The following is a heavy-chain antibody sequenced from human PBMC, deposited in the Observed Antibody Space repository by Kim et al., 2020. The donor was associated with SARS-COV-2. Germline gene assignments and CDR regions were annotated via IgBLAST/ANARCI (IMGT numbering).Heavy chain of an antibody. CDR3: ASGVYCSGGSCYRLFDY. D-gene: IGHD2-15*01. J-gene: IGHJ4*02. V-gene: IGHV4-39*01. CDR1: GGSISSSSYY. Sequence: SETLSLTCTVSGGSISSSSYYWGWIRQPPGKGLEWIGSIYYSGSTYYNPSLKSRVTISVDTAKNQFSLTLSSVTAADTAVYYCASGVYCSGGSCYRLFDYWGQGTLVTVSS. CDR2: IYYSGST.